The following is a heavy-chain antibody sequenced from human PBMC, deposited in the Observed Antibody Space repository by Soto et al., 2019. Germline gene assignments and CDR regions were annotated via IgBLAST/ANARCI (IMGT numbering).Heavy chain of an antibody. V-gene: IGHV3-21*01. Sequence: PGGSLRLSCEASGLSFSSYSVNWVRQAPGKGLEWVASIGSRNTYIYYSDSVNGRFTISRDDAKNSLYLQMNSLRAEDTAVYYCARDRTNTVALPSNWFDPWGQGTLVTVSS. CDR3: ARDRTNTVALPSNWFDP. J-gene: IGHJ5*02. CDR2: IGSRNTYI. D-gene: IGHD2-21*02. CDR1: GLSFSSYS.